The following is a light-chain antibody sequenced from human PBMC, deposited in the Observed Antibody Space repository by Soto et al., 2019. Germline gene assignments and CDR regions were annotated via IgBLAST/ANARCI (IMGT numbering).Light chain of an antibody. CDR3: QQRSNWTPIIT. V-gene: IGKV3D-20*02. CDR2: GAF. Sequence: VMTQSPATLSVSPGERATLSCRASQSVSSSYLAWYQQKPGQAPRLLIXGAFSRATGIPARFSGSGSGTDFTLPGSSLEPEDSAVYYCQQRSNWTPIITFGGGTKVDIK. J-gene: IGKJ4*01. CDR1: QSVSSSY.